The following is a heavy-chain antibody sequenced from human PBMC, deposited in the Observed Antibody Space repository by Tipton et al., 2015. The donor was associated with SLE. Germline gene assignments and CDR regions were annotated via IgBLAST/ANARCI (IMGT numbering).Heavy chain of an antibody. CDR3: ARDYYSGTYGIDY. CDR1: GGSTNNNVYS. CDR2: ILTSGDT. D-gene: IGHD1-26*01. J-gene: IGHJ4*02. V-gene: IGHV4-61*02. Sequence: TLSLTCTVSGGSTNNNVYSWTWIWQPAGKGLEWIGRILTSGDTIYSPSLKSRVTISIDTSKNQFSLRLNSVTASDTAVYYCARDYYSGTYGIDYWGQGTLVTVSS.